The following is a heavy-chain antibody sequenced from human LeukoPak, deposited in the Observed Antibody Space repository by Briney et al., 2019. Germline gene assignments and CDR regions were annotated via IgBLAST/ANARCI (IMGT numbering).Heavy chain of an antibody. CDR3: ARDPGLDSRGYYALG. D-gene: IGHD3-22*01. CDR2: IYADGST. J-gene: IGHJ4*02. Sequence: PGGSLRLSCAASGFTFDDYAMHWVRQAPGKGLEWVSVIYADGSTYYADSVKGRFTISRDNSKNTLYLQMNSLRAEDTAVYYCARDPGLDSRGYYALGWGQGTLVTVSS. V-gene: IGHV3-53*01. CDR1: GFTFDDYA.